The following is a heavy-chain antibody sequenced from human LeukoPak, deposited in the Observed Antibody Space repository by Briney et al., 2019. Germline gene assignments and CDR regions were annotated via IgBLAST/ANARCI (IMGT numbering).Heavy chain of an antibody. V-gene: IGHV3-74*01. CDR2: INSDGSST. CDR3: ARGRSTGYYMDV. D-gene: IGHD4-11*01. Sequence: PGGSLRLSCAASGFTVSSYWMHWVRQAPGKGLVWVSRINSDGSSTSYADSVKGRFTISRDNAKNTLYLQMNSLRAEDTAVYYCARGRSTGYYMDVWGKGTTVTVSS. CDR1: GFTVSSYW. J-gene: IGHJ6*03.